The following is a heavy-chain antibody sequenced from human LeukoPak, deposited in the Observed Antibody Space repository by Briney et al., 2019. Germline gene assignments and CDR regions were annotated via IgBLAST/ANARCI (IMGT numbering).Heavy chain of an antibody. Sequence: GGSLRLSCVASGFTFSTYSMNWVRQAPGKGLEWVSYIRGSDRAIYYADSVTGRFTISRDNAKNSLYLQMHSLRDEDTAVYYCARDRDWAFDHWGQGTLVTVSS. CDR3: ARDRDWAFDH. D-gene: IGHD3-9*01. V-gene: IGHV3-48*02. J-gene: IGHJ4*02. CDR2: IRGSDRAI. CDR1: GFTFSTYS.